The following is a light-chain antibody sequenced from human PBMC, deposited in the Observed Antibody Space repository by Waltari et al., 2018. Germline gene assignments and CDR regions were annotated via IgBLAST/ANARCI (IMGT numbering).Light chain of an antibody. CDR2: DAF. V-gene: IGKV3-11*01. CDR1: QIVGTN. J-gene: IGKJ4*01. CDR3: QQRYKWPHS. Sequence: SCRASQIVGTNLAWYQKRPVQAPRLLIYDAFVRGAGVPARFSGSSSGVEFTLTISSLEPEDSGVYFCQQRYKWPHSFGGGTKVEI.